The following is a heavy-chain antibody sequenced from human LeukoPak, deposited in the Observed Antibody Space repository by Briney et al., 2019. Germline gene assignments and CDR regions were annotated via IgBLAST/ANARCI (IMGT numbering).Heavy chain of an antibody. CDR3: AKGGYSYGNGAFDI. Sequence: GRSLRLSCAASGFTFSSYGMHWVRQAPGKGLEWVAVISYDGSNKYYADSVKGRFTISRDNSKNTLYLQMNSLRAEDTALYYCAKGGYSYGNGAFDIWGQGTMVTVSS. CDR2: ISYDGSNK. D-gene: IGHD5-18*01. J-gene: IGHJ3*02. V-gene: IGHV3-30*18. CDR1: GFTFSSYG.